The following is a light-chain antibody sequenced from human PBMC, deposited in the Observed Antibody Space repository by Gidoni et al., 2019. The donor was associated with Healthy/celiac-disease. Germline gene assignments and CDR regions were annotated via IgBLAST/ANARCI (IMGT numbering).Light chain of an antibody. Sequence: DIQMTQSPSSLSASVGDSVTITCRASQSISSYLHWYQQKPGKAPKLLIYAASSLQSGVPSRFSGSGSGTDFTLTISSLQPEDFATYYWQQSYSTPPVFTFGPGTKVDIK. J-gene: IGKJ3*01. V-gene: IGKV1-39*01. CDR2: AAS. CDR3: QQSYSTPPVFT. CDR1: QSISSY.